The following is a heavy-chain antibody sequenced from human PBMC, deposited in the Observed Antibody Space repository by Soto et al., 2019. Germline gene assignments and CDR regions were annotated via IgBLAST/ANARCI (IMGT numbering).Heavy chain of an antibody. Sequence: AVKVSCKASGGTFSSYAISGVRQAPGQGLEWMGGIIPIFGTANYAQKFQGRVTITADESTSTAYMELSSLRSEDTAVYYCATGSCAIRFLRYYYYGMDVWGQGTTVTVSS. CDR3: ATGSCAIRFLRYYYYGMDV. D-gene: IGHD3-3*01. CDR1: GGTFSSYA. V-gene: IGHV1-69*01. CDR2: IIPIFGTA. J-gene: IGHJ6*02.